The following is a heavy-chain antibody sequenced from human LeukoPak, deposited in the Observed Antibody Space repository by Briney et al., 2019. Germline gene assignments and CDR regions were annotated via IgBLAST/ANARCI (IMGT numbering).Heavy chain of an antibody. Sequence: GGSLRLSCAASGFTFSSYAMRWVRQAPGKGLEYVSAISSTGGSTYYANSVKGRFTVSRDNSKNTLYLQMGSLRAEDMAVYYCARDAQAAAGIGFNWFDPWGQGTLVTVSS. J-gene: IGHJ5*02. V-gene: IGHV3-64*01. CDR1: GFTFSSYA. CDR3: ARDAQAAAGIGFNWFDP. D-gene: IGHD6-13*01. CDR2: ISSTGGST.